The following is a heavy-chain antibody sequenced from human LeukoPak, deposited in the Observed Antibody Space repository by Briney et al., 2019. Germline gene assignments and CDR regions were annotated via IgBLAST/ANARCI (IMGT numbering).Heavy chain of an antibody. V-gene: IGHV3-7*03. J-gene: IGHJ3*02. CDR1: GFTFSSYW. CDR2: INHNGNVN. D-gene: IGHD2-2*01. Sequence: GGSLRLSCAASGFTFSSYWMNWARQAPGKGLEWVASINHNGNVNYYVDSVKGRFTISRDNAKNSLYLQMSNLRAEDTAVYYCAREGYCSSTSCQDIWGQGTMVTVSS. CDR3: AREGYCSSTSCQDI.